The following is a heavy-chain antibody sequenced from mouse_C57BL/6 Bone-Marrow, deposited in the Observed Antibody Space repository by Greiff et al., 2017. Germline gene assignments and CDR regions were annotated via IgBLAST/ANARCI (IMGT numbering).Heavy chain of an antibody. V-gene: IGHV1-78*01. CDR1: GYTFTDHT. Sequence: VQPQQPDAELVKPGASVTISCKVSGYTFTDHTIHWMKQRPEQGLEWIGYIYPRDGSTKYNEKFKGKATLTADKSSSTAYMQLNSLTSEDSAVYFCATEGSWAWFAYWGQGTLVTVSA. CDR3: ATEGSWAWFAY. D-gene: IGHD3-3*01. J-gene: IGHJ3*01. CDR2: IYPRDGST.